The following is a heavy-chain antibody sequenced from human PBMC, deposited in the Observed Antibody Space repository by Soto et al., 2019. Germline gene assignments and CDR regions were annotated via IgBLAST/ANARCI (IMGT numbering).Heavy chain of an antibody. V-gene: IGHV3-23*01. J-gene: IGHJ4*02. D-gene: IGHD3-22*01. CDR2: ISGSGGST. Sequence: GGSLRLSCAASGFTFSSYAMSWVRQAPGKGLEWVSAISGSGGSTYYADSVKGRFTITRDNSKNTLYLQMNSLRAEDTAVYYCALYYDSSGYSPGKHDYWGQGTLVTVSS. CDR3: ALYYDSSGYSPGKHDY. CDR1: GFTFSSYA.